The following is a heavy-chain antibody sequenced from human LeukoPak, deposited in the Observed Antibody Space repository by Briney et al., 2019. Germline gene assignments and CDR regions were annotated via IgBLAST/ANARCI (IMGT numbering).Heavy chain of an antibody. Sequence: GASVKVSCKASGYTFTSYDINWVRQATGQGLEWMGRIIPIFGTANYAQKFQGRVTITTDESTSTAYMELSSLRSEDTAVYYCASGGGYDSYWGQGTLVTVSS. CDR1: GYTFTSYD. CDR2: IIPIFGTA. CDR3: ASGGGYDSY. V-gene: IGHV1-69*05. J-gene: IGHJ4*02. D-gene: IGHD5-12*01.